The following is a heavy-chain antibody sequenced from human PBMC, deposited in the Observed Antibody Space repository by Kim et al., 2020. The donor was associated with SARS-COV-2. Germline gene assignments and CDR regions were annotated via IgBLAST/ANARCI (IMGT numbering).Heavy chain of an antibody. V-gene: IGHV3-11*01. J-gene: IGHJ6*02. CDR1: GFTFSDYY. D-gene: IGHD3-22*01. CDR2: ISSSGSTI. Sequence: GGSLRLSCAASGFTFSDYYMSWIRQAPGKGLEWVSYISSSGSTIYYADSVKGRFTISRDNAKNSLYLQMNSLRAEGTAVYYCATGGLYDSSGYYYEYYYYGMDVWGQGTTVTVSS. CDR3: ATGGLYDSSGYYYEYYYYGMDV.